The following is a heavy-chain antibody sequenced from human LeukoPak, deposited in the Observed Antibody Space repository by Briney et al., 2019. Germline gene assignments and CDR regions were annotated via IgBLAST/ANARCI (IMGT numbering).Heavy chain of an antibody. CDR1: GGTFSSYA. CDR2: IIPIFGTA. J-gene: IGHJ4*02. V-gene: IGHV1-69*01. D-gene: IGHD2-2*01. Sequence: ASVKVSCKASGGTFSSYAISWVRQDPGQGLEWMGGIIPIFGTANYAQKFQGRVTITADESTSTAYMELSSLRSEDTAVYYCARVPPATAHYYFDYWGQGTLVTVSS. CDR3: ARVPPATAHYYFDY.